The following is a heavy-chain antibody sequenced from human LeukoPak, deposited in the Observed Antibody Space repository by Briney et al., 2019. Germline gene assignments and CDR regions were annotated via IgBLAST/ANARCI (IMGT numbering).Heavy chain of an antibody. Sequence: GGSLRLSCAVSGFTVSSDYMRWVRQAPGKGLEWVSIIYSGGSTYYADSVKGRFTISRDNSKNTLYLQMSSLRAEDTAVYYCVKARLATISDYWGQGTLVTVSS. D-gene: IGHD5-24*01. CDR1: GFTVSSDY. V-gene: IGHV3-66*01. CDR2: IYSGGST. J-gene: IGHJ4*02. CDR3: VKARLATISDY.